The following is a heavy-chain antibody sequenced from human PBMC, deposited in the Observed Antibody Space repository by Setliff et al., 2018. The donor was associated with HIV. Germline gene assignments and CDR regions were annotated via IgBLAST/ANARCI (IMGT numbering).Heavy chain of an antibody. D-gene: IGHD1-26*01. CDR3: ARRSIVGSTRGYYYYALDV. CDR2: INHSGST. CDR1: GGSFSGYY. V-gene: IGHV4-34*01. Sequence: SETLSLTCAVYGGSFSGYYWSWIRQPPGKGLEWIGEINHSGSTNYNPSLKSRVTISVDTSKNQFSLKLSSVTAADTAVYYCARRSIVGSTRGYYYYALDVWGQGTTVTVSS. J-gene: IGHJ6*02.